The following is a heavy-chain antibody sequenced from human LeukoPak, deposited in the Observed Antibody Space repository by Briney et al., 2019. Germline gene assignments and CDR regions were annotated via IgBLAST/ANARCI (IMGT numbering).Heavy chain of an antibody. CDR3: ARDRGDAFDI. J-gene: IGHJ3*02. CDR2: ISYDGSNK. Sequence: GGSLRLSCAASGFTFSSYAMHWVRQAPGKGLEWVAVISYDGSNKYYADSVKGRFTISRDNSKNTLYLQMNSLRAEDTAVYYCARDRGDAFDIWGQGTMVTVSS. CDR1: GFTFSSYA. V-gene: IGHV3-30-3*01.